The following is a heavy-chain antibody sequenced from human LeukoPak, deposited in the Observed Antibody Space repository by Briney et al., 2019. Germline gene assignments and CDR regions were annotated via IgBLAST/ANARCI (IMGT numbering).Heavy chain of an antibody. Sequence: PSETLSLTCTVSGGSISSGDYYWSWIRQPPGKGLEWIGYIYYSGSTYYNPSLKSRVTISVDTSKNQFSLKLSSVTAADTAVYYCARRYCSSTSCRLDYWGQGTLVTVSS. V-gene: IGHV4-30-4*01. D-gene: IGHD2-2*01. CDR3: ARRYCSSTSCRLDY. J-gene: IGHJ4*02. CDR1: GGSISSGDYY. CDR2: IYYSGST.